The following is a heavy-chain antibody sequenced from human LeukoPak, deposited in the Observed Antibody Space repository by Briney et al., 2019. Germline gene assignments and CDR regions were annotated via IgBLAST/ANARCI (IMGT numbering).Heavy chain of an antibody. D-gene: IGHD6-13*01. J-gene: IGHJ4*02. CDR2: ISSSSSYI. CDR1: GFTFSSYS. Sequence: PGGSLRLSCAASGFTFSSYSMNWVRQAPGKGLEWVSSISSSSSYIYYADSVKGRFTISRDNAKNSLYLQMNSLRAEDTAVYYCARDWDSSSWYSGYWGQGTLVTVSS. V-gene: IGHV3-21*01. CDR3: ARDWDSSSWYSGY.